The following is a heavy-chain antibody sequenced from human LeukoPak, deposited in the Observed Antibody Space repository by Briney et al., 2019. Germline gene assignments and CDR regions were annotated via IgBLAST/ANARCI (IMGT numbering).Heavy chain of an antibody. D-gene: IGHD3-3*01. CDR3: TPPPAYYFFFEFFLH. CDR1: GFTFSNAW. CDR2: IKSKADGGTT. V-gene: IGHV3-15*01. J-gene: IGHJ1*01. Sequence: TGGSLRLSCAASGFTFSNAWMSWVRQAPGKGLEWVGRIKSKADGGTTDYAAPVKGRFTISRDDSKNMVYLQMNSLKTEDTAVYFCTPPPAYYFFFEFFLHWGQGTLVTVSS.